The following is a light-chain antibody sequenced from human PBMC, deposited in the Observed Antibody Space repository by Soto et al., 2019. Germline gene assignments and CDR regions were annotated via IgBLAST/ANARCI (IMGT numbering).Light chain of an antibody. CDR2: DVS. CDR1: SSDVGGYNY. J-gene: IGLJ1*01. CDR3: SSYTSSSTLFYV. V-gene: IGLV2-14*01. Sequence: QSVLTQPASVSGSPGQSITISCTGTSSDVGGYNYVSWYQQHPGKAPKLMIYDVSNRPSGVSNRFSGSKSGNTASLTISGLQAEDEADYYCSSYTSSSTLFYVFGTRTKVTVL.